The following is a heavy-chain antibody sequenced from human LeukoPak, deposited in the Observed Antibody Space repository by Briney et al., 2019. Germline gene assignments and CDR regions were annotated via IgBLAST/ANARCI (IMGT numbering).Heavy chain of an antibody. CDR2: IIPIFGTA. Sequence: ASVKVSCKASGGTFSSYAISWVRQAPGQGLEWMGGIIPIFGTANYAQKFQGRVTITAGKSTSTAYMELSSLRSEDTAVYYCAGTTYGEGYFDYWGQGTLVTVSS. CDR1: GGTFSSYA. D-gene: IGHD4-17*01. CDR3: AGTTYGEGYFDY. V-gene: IGHV1-69*06. J-gene: IGHJ4*02.